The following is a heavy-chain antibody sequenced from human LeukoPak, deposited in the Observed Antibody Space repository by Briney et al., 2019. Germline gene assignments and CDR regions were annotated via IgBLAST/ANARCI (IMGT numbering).Heavy chain of an antibody. J-gene: IGHJ3*02. CDR1: GYTFTGYY. CDR2: INPNSGGT. CDR3: ARASTVVTPVDAFDI. Sequence: ASVKVSCKASGYTFTGYYMHWVRQAPGQGLEWMGWINPNSGGTNYAQKFQGRVTMTRDTSISTAYMELSRLRSDDTAVYYCARASTVVTPVDAFDIWGQGTMVTVSS. D-gene: IGHD4-23*01. V-gene: IGHV1-2*02.